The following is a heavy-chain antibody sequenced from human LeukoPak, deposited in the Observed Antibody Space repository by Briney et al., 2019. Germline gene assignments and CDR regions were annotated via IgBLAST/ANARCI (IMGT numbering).Heavy chain of an antibody. CDR3: ARDLGIVVVIKPFDY. J-gene: IGHJ4*02. D-gene: IGHD3-22*01. CDR2: ISAYNGNT. V-gene: IGHV1-18*01. Sequence: ASVKVSCKASGYTFTSYGISWVRQATGQGLEWMGWISAYNGNTNYAQKLQGRVTMTTDTSTSTAYMELRSLRSDDTAVYYCARDLGIVVVIKPFDYWGQGTLVAVSS. CDR1: GYTFTSYG.